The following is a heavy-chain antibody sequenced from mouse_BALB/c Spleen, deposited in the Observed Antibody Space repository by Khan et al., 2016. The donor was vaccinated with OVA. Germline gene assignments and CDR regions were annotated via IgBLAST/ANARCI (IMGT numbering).Heavy chain of an antibody. CDR2: IYPGTDNT. D-gene: IGHD3-2*02. Sequence: QVQLQQSGAELVRPGASVKLSCKTSGYIFTNYWIHWVKQRSGQGLEWIARIYPGTDNTYYNENLKDKATLTADKSSSTAYMQRSSLKSEDSAVYFCAREEALYYFDYWGQGTTLTVAP. CDR3: AREEALYYFDY. CDR1: GYIFTNYW. V-gene: IGHV1-76*01. J-gene: IGHJ2*01.